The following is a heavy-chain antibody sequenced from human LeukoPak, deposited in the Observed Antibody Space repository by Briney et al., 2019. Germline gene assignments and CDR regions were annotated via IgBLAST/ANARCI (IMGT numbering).Heavy chain of an antibody. CDR1: GGSVSTSSYC. V-gene: IGHV4-39*07. CDR2: INDSGST. CDR3: ARDGSGVGAKDAFDI. D-gene: IGHD1-26*01. Sequence: KPSETLSLTCTVSGGSVSTSSYCWGWIRQPPGKGLEWIGEINDSGSTNYNPSLKSRATISADTSKNQFSLKLSSVTAADTAVYYCARDGSGVGAKDAFDIWGQGTMVTVSS. J-gene: IGHJ3*02.